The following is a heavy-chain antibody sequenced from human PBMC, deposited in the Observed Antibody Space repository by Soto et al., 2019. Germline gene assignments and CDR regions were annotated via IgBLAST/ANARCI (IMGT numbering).Heavy chain of an antibody. Sequence: ASVKVSCKASGYTFTSYDINWVRQATGQGLEWMGGMNPNSGNTGYAQKFQGRVTMTRNTSMSTAYMELSSLRSEDTAVYYCARASDYYDSSGEGYDYFDYWGQGTLVTVSS. CDR3: ARASDYYDSSGEGYDYFDY. CDR2: MNPNSGNT. CDR1: GYTFTSYD. J-gene: IGHJ4*02. D-gene: IGHD3-22*01. V-gene: IGHV1-8*01.